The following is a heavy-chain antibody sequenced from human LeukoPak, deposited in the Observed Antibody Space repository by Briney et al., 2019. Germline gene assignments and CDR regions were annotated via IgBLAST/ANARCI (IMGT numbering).Heavy chain of an antibody. Sequence: PSETLSLTCAVYGGSFSGYYWSWIRQPPGKGLEWIGEINHSGSTNYNPSLKCRVTISVDTSKNQFSLKLSSVTAADTAVYYCARADYGLKYYFDYWGQGTLVTVSS. J-gene: IGHJ4*02. D-gene: IGHD4-17*01. CDR3: ARADYGLKYYFDY. V-gene: IGHV4-34*01. CDR1: GGSFSGYY. CDR2: INHSGST.